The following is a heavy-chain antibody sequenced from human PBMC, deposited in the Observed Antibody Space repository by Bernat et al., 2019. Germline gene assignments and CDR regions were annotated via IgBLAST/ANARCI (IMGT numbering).Heavy chain of an antibody. V-gene: IGHV6-1*01. CDR2: TYYRSKWYN. CDR1: GDSVASSSAA. Sequence: QVQLQQSGPGLVKPSQTLSLTCAISGDSVASSSAAWNWIRQSPSRGLEWLGRTYYRSKWYNDYAVSVKRRITINPDTTKNQFSLQLNSVTPEDTAVYYCARTDSSTGRNWFDPWGQGTLVTVSS. D-gene: IGHD2-2*01. J-gene: IGHJ5*02. CDR3: ARTDSSTGRNWFDP.